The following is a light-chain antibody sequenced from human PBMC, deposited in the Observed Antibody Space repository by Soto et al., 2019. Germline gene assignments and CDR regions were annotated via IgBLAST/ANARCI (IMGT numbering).Light chain of an antibody. CDR1: QSISSW. Sequence: DIQMTQSPSTLSASVGDRVTITCRASQSISSWLAWYQQKPGKAPKLLIYDASSLESGVPSRFSGSGSGTAFTLTISRLQPDDFAPYYSQQYNSYSGTFGQGTKVEIK. V-gene: IGKV1-5*01. CDR2: DAS. J-gene: IGKJ1*01. CDR3: QQYNSYSGT.